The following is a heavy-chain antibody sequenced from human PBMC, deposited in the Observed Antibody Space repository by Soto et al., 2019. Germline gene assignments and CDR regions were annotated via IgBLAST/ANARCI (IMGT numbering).Heavy chain of an antibody. CDR2: IYYSGST. D-gene: IGHD6-19*01. V-gene: IGHV4-39*01. CDR3: ASLKQWLDLRGAFDI. J-gene: IGHJ3*02. CDR1: GGSISSSSYY. Sequence: QLQLQESGPGLVKPSETLSLTCTVSGGSISSSSYYWGWIRQPPGKGLEWIGSIYYSGSTYYNPSLKSRVTISVDTSKNQFSLKLSSVTAADTAVYYCASLKQWLDLRGAFDIWGQGTMVTVSS.